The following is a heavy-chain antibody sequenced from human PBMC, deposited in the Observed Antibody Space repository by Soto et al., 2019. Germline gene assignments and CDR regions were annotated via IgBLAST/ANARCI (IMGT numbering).Heavy chain of an antibody. CDR1: GGSISSYY. J-gene: IGHJ3*02. D-gene: IGHD3-9*01. V-gene: IGHV4-59*08. Sequence: SETLSLTCTVSGGSISSYYWSWIRQPPGKGLEWIGYIYYSGSTNYNPSLKSRVTISVDTSKNQFSLKLSSVTAADTAVYYCARLGHTYYDILTGSAFDIWGQGTMVTVSS. CDR2: IYYSGST. CDR3: ARLGHTYYDILTGSAFDI.